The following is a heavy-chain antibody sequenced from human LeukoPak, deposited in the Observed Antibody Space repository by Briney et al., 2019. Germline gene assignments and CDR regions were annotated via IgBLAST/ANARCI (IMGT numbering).Heavy chain of an antibody. CDR1: GFTLRSYA. J-gene: IGHJ4*02. Sequence: GGSLRLSCAASGFTLRSYAMSWVRQAPGKGLEWVSAIRGSGGNTYYADSVKGRFTISRDNSKNTVYLQMNSLRAEDTAVYYCAKGDCTNGVCYRAALDYFDYWGQGTLVTVSS. D-gene: IGHD2-8*01. V-gene: IGHV3-23*01. CDR3: AKGDCTNGVCYRAALDYFDY. CDR2: IRGSGGNT.